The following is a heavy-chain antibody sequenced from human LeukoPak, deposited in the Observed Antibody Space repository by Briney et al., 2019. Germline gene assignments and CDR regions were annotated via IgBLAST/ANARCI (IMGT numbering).Heavy chain of an antibody. CDR1: GGSISNSSYY. CDR3: ARRGPRSSGDYLLFNWSDP. Sequence: PSETLSLTCTVSGGSISNSSYYWGWIRQPPGKGLEWIGSIFYGGSTYYNPSLKSRVTMSVDTSKNQFSLKLNSVTAADTAVYYCARRGPRSSGDYLLFNWSDPWGQGALVTVSS. V-gene: IGHV4-39*01. J-gene: IGHJ5*02. D-gene: IGHD6-25*01. CDR2: IFYGGST.